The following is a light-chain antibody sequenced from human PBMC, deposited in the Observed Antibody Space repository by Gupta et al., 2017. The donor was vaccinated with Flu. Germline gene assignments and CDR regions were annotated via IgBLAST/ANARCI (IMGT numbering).Light chain of an antibody. V-gene: IGKV3-20*01. CDR3: HQYGTSPRT. J-gene: IGKJ4*02. CDR2: GAS. Sequence: EIVLTQSPGTLSLSPGEKATLSCRASQSVSSSYLAWYQQKPGQAPRLLIYGASSRATGIPDRFRGSGSGTDFTLTISRLDSEDFAVYYCHQYGTSPRTFGGGTKVELK. CDR1: QSVSSSY.